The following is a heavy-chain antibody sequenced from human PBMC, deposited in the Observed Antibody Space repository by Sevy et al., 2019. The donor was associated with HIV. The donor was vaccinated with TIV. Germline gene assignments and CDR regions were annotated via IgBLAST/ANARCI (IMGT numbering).Heavy chain of an antibody. D-gene: IGHD2-15*01. CDR3: ARAIMGIYCSDSNCRHFDS. V-gene: IGHV1-2*02. CDR2: MNPSSGAT. J-gene: IGHJ4*02. CDR1: GYTFTDYY. Sequence: ASVKVSCKASGYTFTDYYIHWVRQAPGQGLEWVGWMNPSSGATLNAQKFKARVTMTRDTSMTTAYTDLTNLESDDTAVYFCARAIMGIYCSDSNCRHFDSWGQGTLVTVSS.